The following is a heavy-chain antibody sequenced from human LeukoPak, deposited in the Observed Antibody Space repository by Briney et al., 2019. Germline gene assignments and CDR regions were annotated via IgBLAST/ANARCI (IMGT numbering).Heavy chain of an antibody. D-gene: IGHD3-22*01. CDR1: GYTLTDYS. Sequence: ASVKVSCKASGYTLTDYSMHWVRQAPGQGLEWMGWINPNSGGTNYAQKFQGRVTMTRDTSISTAYMELSRLRSDDTAVYYCARGVDLVGVPVDWGQGTLVTVSS. CDR2: INPNSGGT. CDR3: ARGVDLVGVPVD. V-gene: IGHV1-2*02. J-gene: IGHJ4*02.